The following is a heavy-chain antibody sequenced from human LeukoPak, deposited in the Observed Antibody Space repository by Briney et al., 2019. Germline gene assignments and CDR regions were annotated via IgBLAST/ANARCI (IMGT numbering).Heavy chain of an antibody. V-gene: IGHV3-48*03. J-gene: IGHJ1*01. CDR2: ISSSGSTI. CDR1: GFTFSGYE. Sequence: GGSLRLSCAASGFTFSGYEMNWVRQAPGKGLEWVSYISSSGSTIYYADSVKGRFTISRDNAKNSLYLQMNSLRAEDTAVYYCARGHYSSSWYQAAEYFQHWGQGTLVTVSS. CDR3: ARGHYSSSWYQAAEYFQH. D-gene: IGHD6-13*01.